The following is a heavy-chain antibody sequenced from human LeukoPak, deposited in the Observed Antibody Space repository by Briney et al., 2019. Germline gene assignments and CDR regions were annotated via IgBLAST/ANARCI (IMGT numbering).Heavy chain of an antibody. D-gene: IGHD2-2*02. CDR2: IHYSGST. Sequence: PSETLSLTCAVSGGSISSYYGSWIRQPPRKGLGWIGYIHYSGSTNYNPSLKSRFNIEVHTSKNQFSPKLSCVSTAYTPGYYCGIALYHTEMPYFRTVYYFDYWGQGTLVTVSS. V-gene: IGHV4-59*01. CDR1: GGSISSYY. CDR3: GIALYHTEMPYFRTVYYFDY. J-gene: IGHJ4*02.